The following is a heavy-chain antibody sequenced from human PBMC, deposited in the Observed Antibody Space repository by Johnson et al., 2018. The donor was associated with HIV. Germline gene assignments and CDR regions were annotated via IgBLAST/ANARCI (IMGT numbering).Heavy chain of an antibody. V-gene: IGHV3-30*04. J-gene: IGHJ3*02. CDR1: GFTFSSYA. Sequence: QVQLVESGGGVVQPGRSLRLSCAASGFTFSSYAMHWVRQAPGKGMEWVAVISYDGRNKYYADSVKGRFTISRDNSKNTLYLQMNSLRAEDTAVYYCARSNWAQFDAFDIWRQGTMVTVSS. D-gene: IGHD7-27*01. CDR3: ARSNWAQFDAFDI. CDR2: ISYDGRNK.